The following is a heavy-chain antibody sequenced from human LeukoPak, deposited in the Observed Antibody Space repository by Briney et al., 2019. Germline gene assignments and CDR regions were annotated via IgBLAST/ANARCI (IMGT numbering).Heavy chain of an antibody. V-gene: IGHV3-11*01. CDR3: AKPFRTYYDISTGYYPFDY. Sequence: GGSLRLSCAASGFTFSDYYMSWIRQAPGKGLEWVSYISSSGSIIYYADSVKGRFTISRDNAKNSLYLQMNSLRAEDTAVYYCAKPFRTYYDISTGYYPFDYWGQGTLVTVSS. D-gene: IGHD3-9*01. J-gene: IGHJ4*02. CDR1: GFTFSDYY. CDR2: ISSSGSII.